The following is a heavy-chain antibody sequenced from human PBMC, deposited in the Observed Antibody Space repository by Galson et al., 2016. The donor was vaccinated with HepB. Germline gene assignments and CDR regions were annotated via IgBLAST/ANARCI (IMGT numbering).Heavy chain of an antibody. CDR3: AKEVVRFLHGYGMDV. CDR1: RFTFSDHY. D-gene: IGHD3-3*01. CDR2: ISGSGGRT. J-gene: IGHJ6*02. Sequence: SLRLSCATSRFTFSDHYVDWVRQAPGKGLEWVSGISGSGGRTYYADSVRGRFTISRDNSKNTLYLQMKSLRAEDTAVYYCAKEVVRFLHGYGMDVWGQGTTVTVSS. V-gene: IGHV3-23*01.